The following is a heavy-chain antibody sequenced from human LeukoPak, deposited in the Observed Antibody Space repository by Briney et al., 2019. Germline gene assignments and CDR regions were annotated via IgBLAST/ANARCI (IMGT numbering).Heavy chain of an antibody. CDR3: ARCVGARYSSSWYEGGLYYYYGMDV. Sequence: ASVKVSCKASGYTFTGYYMHWVRQAPGQGLEWMGIINPSGGSTSYAQKFQGRVTMTRDTSTSTVYMELSSLRSEDTAVYYCARCVGARYSSSWYEGGLYYYYGMDVWGQGTTVTVSS. V-gene: IGHV1-46*01. CDR2: INPSGGST. J-gene: IGHJ6*02. CDR1: GYTFTGYY. D-gene: IGHD6-13*01.